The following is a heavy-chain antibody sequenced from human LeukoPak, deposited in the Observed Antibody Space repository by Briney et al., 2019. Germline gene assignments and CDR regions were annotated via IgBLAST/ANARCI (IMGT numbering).Heavy chain of an antibody. CDR2: INHSGST. CDR1: GGSFSGYY. Sequence: SETLSLTCAVYGGSFSGYYWSWIRQPPGKGLEWIGEINHSGSTNYNPSLKSRVTISVDTSKNQFSLKLSSVTAADTAVYYCARLRRDGYNFLPRIAYFDYWGQGTLVTVSS. V-gene: IGHV4-34*01. CDR3: ARLRRDGYNFLPRIAYFDY. J-gene: IGHJ4*02. D-gene: IGHD5-12*01.